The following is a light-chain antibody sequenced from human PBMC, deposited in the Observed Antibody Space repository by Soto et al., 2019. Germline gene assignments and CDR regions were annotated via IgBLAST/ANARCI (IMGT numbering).Light chain of an antibody. V-gene: IGKV3-11*01. J-gene: IGKJ5*01. CDR1: QSVSSY. Sequence: EIVLTQSPATLSLSPGERATLSCRASQSVSSYLAWYQQKPGQAPRLLIYDASNRATGIPARFSGSGSGTDCNLTIRSLEPEDFAVYYCQQRSNWPPITFGQGTRLEIK. CDR3: QQRSNWPPIT. CDR2: DAS.